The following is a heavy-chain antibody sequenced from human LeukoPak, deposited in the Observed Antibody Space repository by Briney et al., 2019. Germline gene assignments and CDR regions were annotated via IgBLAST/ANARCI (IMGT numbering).Heavy chain of an antibody. CDR3: ARARLPGGFDP. Sequence: GGSLRLSCAASGFTFSSYWMHWVRQAPGKGLVWVSRINSDGSSTSYADSGKGRFTISRDNAKNTLYLQMNSLRAEDTAVYYCARARLPGGFDPWGQGTLVTVSS. CDR2: INSDGSST. J-gene: IGHJ5*02. CDR1: GFTFSSYW. D-gene: IGHD3-10*01. V-gene: IGHV3-74*01.